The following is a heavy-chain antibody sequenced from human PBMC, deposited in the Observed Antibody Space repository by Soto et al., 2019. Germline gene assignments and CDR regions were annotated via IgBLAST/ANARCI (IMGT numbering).Heavy chain of an antibody. J-gene: IGHJ5*02. V-gene: IGHV4-4*02. Sequence: SETLSLTCAVSSGSISSSNWWSWVRQPPGKGLEWIGEIYHSGSTNYNPSLKSRVTISVDTSKNQFSLKLSSVTAADTAVYYCARLGYCSSTSCPGNWFDPWGQGTLVTVSS. CDR2: IYHSGST. CDR3: ARLGYCSSTSCPGNWFDP. D-gene: IGHD2-2*01. CDR1: SGSISSSNW.